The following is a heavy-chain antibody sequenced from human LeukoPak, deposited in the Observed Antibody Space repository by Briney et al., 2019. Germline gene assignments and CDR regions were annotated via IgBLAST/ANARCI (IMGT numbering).Heavy chain of an antibody. J-gene: IGHJ5*02. CDR3: AREGLRFLEWLNWFDP. V-gene: IGHV4-4*07. D-gene: IGHD3-3*01. CDR2: IYTSGST. Sequence: SETLSLTCTVSGGSISSYYWSWIRQPAGKGLEWIGRIYTSGSTNYNPSLKSRVTISVDTSKNQFSLKLSSVTAADTAVYYCAREGLRFLEWLNWFDPWGQGTLVTVSS. CDR1: GGSISSYY.